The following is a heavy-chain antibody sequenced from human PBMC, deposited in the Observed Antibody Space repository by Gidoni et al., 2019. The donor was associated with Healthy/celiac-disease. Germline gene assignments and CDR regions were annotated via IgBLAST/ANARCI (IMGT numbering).Heavy chain of an antibody. CDR3: TKGLQQLVLGYYYYYMDV. D-gene: IGHD6-13*01. J-gene: IGHJ6*03. Sequence: EVQLVESGGGLVKPGGSLRLSCAASGFTFRNAWMHWVSQAPGKGLEWVGRIKSKTDGGTTDYAAPVKGRFTISRDDSKNTLYLQMNSLKTEDTAVYYCTKGLQQLVLGYYYYYMDVWGKGTTVTVSS. CDR2: IKSKTDGGTT. CDR1: GFTFRNAW. V-gene: IGHV3-15*07.